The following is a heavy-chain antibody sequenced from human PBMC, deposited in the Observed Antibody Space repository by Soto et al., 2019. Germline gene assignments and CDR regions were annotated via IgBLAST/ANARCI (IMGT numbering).Heavy chain of an antibody. CDR2: ISYDGSNE. CDR3: ARGIAVAAMEPALGY. V-gene: IGHV3-30-3*01. D-gene: IGHD6-19*01. J-gene: IGHJ4*02. Sequence: GGSLRLSCAASGFTFSSYAMHWVRQAPGKGLEWVAAISYDGSNEYYADSVKGRFTISRDNSKNTLYLQMNSLRAEDTAVYYCARGIAVAAMEPALGYWGQGTLVTVSS. CDR1: GFTFSSYA.